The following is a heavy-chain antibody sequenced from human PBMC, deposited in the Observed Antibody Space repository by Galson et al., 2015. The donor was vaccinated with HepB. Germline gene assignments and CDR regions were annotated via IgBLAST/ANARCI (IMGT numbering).Heavy chain of an antibody. J-gene: IGHJ4*02. CDR3: AKSSTTPPSYYFDC. CDR2: ISNTGVTT. V-gene: IGHV3-23*01. Sequence: SLRLSCAASGFTFNNYGMNWVRQAPGKGLEWVSIISNTGVTTYYADSVKGRFTISRDNSKNTVYLQMNSLRAEDTAVYYCAKSSTTPPSYYFDCWGQGTLVTVSS. D-gene: IGHD2/OR15-2a*01. CDR1: GFTFNNYG.